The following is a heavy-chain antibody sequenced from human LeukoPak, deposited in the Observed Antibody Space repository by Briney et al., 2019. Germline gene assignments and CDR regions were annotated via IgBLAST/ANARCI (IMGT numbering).Heavy chain of an antibody. CDR3: VRDNVVTGYYHFDC. D-gene: IGHD3-9*01. CDR2: ISSSSSYK. V-gene: IGHV3-21*06. J-gene: IGHJ4*02. Sequence: GGSLRLSRAASGFTFSTYGMSWVRQAPGKGLEWVSSISSSSSYKHNADSLKDRFTISRDNAKNSLYLQMNSLRAEDTAVYYCVRDNVVTGYYHFDCWGQGTLVTVSS. CDR1: GFTFSTYG.